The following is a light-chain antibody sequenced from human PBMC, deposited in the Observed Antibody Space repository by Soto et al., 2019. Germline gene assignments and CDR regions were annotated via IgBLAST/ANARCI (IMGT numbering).Light chain of an antibody. CDR3: SSYTSSSYGV. CDR2: DVS. Sequence: QSVLTQPASVSGFPGHPITISCTGTTSDVGGYNYVSWYQQHPGKAPKLMIFDVSNRPSGVSNRFSGSKSGNTASLTISGLQAEDEADYFCSSYTSSSYGVFGGGTKLTVL. V-gene: IGLV2-14*01. J-gene: IGLJ3*02. CDR1: TSDVGGYNY.